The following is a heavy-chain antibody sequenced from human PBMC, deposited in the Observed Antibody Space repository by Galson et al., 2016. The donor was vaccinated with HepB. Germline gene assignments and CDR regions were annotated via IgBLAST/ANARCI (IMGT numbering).Heavy chain of an antibody. V-gene: IGHV4-39*01. CDR3: ARAGLLTKASFDY. CDR2: VYRGRT. J-gene: IGHJ4*02. Sequence: TLSLTCSDGSISSSDLSWGWIRQPPGKGLEWIGTVYRGRTYYNPSLEGRVTIFVDMSTVLLSLKVPSLTAADTAVYCCARAGLLTKASFDYWGQGARVAVSS. D-gene: IGHD4-11*01. CDR1: DGSISSSDLS.